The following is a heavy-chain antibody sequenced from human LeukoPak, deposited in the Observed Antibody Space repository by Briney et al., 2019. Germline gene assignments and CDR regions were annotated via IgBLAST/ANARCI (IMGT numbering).Heavy chain of an antibody. J-gene: IGHJ4*02. CDR3: ATSECSGGSCSVDY. D-gene: IGHD2-15*01. Sequence: ASVKVSCKASGYTFTSYDINWVRQATGQGLEWMGWINPNSGGTNYAQKFQGRVTMTRDTSISTAYMELSRLRSDDTAVFYCATSECSGGSCSVDYWGQGTLVTVSS. CDR1: GYTFTSYD. V-gene: IGHV1-2*02. CDR2: INPNSGGT.